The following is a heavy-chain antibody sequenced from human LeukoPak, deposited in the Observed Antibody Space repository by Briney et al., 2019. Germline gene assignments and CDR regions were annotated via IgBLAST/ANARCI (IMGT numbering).Heavy chain of an antibody. CDR3: ARRATRGDYFDY. CDR1: GGSISSYY. CDR2: IYYSGST. Sequence: SETLSLTCTVSGGSISSYYWSWIRQPPGKGLEWIGYIYYSGSTNYNPSLKSRVTISVDTSKNQFSLKLSSVTAADPAVYYCARRATRGDYFDYWGQGTLVTVSS. J-gene: IGHJ4*02. D-gene: IGHD5-12*01. V-gene: IGHV4-59*01.